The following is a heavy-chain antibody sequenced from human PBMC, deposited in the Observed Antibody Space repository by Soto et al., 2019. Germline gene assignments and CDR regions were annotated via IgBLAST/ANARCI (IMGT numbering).Heavy chain of an antibody. CDR2: IGSDGRRA. Sequence: QVQLLESGGGVVQPGGSLRLSCAASGLTFGRHGMHWVRQAPGKGLEWVAVIGSDGRRASYADSVKGRFTISRDNGQNTLYLQMNSLRAEETAVYYCARDDDYGDNGLDYWGQGTLVTVSS. D-gene: IGHD4-17*01. J-gene: IGHJ4*02. CDR3: ARDDDYGDNGLDY. V-gene: IGHV3-33*01. CDR1: GLTFGRHG.